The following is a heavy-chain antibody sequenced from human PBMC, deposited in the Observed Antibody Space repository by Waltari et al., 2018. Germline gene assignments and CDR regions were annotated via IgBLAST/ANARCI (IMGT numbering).Heavy chain of an antibody. CDR1: GGSISSYY. Sequence: QVQLQESGPGLVKPSETLSLTCTVSGGSISSYYWSWIRQPPGKGLEWIGYIYYSGSTNYNPSLKSRVTISVDTSKNQFSLKLSSGTAADTAVYYCARDHGAGVDYWGQGTLVTVSS. CDR3: ARDHGAGVDY. J-gene: IGHJ4*02. V-gene: IGHV4-59*01. CDR2: IYYSGST. D-gene: IGHD6-19*01.